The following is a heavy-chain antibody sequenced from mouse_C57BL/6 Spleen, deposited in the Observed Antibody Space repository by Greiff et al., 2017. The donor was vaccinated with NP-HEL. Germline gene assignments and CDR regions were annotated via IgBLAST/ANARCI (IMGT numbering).Heavy chain of an antibody. J-gene: IGHJ2*01. CDR1: GYTFTDHT. V-gene: IGHV1-78*01. CDR3: ARYGYYHYFDY. D-gene: IGHD2-3*01. CDR2: IYPRYGST. Sequence: VQLQQSDAELVKPGASVKISCKVSGYTFTDHTIHWMKQRPEQGLEWIGYIYPRYGSTKYNEKFKGKATLPADKSSSTAYMQINSLTSEDSAVYFCARYGYYHYFDYWGQGTTLTVSS.